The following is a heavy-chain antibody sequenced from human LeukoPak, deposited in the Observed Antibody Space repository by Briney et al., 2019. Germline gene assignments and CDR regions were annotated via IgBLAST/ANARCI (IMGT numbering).Heavy chain of an antibody. CDR1: SYTFTSYG. CDR3: AREERGTYYSRHSAFDI. Sequence: ASVKVSCKDSSYTFTSYGINWVRQAPGQGLEWMGWITYNGNTNYAQQLQDRVTMTTDTSTGTAYMELRSLRSDDTAVYYCAREERGTYYSRHSAFDIWGQGTMVTVSS. D-gene: IGHD1-26*01. V-gene: IGHV1-18*01. CDR2: ITYNGNT. J-gene: IGHJ3*02.